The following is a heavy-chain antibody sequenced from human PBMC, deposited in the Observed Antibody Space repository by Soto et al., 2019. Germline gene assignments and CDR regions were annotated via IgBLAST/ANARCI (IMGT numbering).Heavy chain of an antibody. CDR3: AREFIAAAGTAISP. D-gene: IGHD6-13*01. J-gene: IGHJ5*02. CDR2: IYNSGST. CDR1: GGSVSSGSYY. V-gene: IGHV4-61*01. Sequence: SETLSLTXTVSGGSVSSGSYYWCWIRQPPGKGLEWIGYIYNSGSTNYNPSLKSRVTTSVDTSRNQFSLKLSSVTAADTAVYYCAREFIAAAGTAISPWGQGTLVTVSS.